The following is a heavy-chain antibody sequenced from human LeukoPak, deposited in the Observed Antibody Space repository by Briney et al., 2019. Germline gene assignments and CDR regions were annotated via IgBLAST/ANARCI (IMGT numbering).Heavy chain of an antibody. CDR1: GGSISSSSYY. V-gene: IGHV4-39*01. D-gene: IGHD3-22*01. CDR2: IYYSGST. Sequence: SETLSLTCTVSGGSISSSSYYWGWIRQPPGEGLEWIGSIYYSGSTYYNPSLKSRVTISVDTSKNQFSLKLSSVTAADTAVYYCATATYYYDSSGYYPLDYWGQGTLVTVSS. CDR3: ATATYYYDSSGYYPLDY. J-gene: IGHJ4*02.